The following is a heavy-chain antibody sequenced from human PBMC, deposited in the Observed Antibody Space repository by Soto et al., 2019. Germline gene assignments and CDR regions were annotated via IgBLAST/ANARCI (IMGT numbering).Heavy chain of an antibody. J-gene: IGHJ4*02. Sequence: GSLRLSCAASGFTFSSYSMNWVRQAPGKGLELVSSITRSSNYIYYVDAVKGRFSISRDNAKNSLYLQMNSLRAEDTAVYYCARDRQQHGDYPLGEDYWGQGTLVTVSS. CDR3: ARDRQQHGDYPLGEDY. CDR1: GFTFSSYS. D-gene: IGHD4-17*01. V-gene: IGHV3-21*01. CDR2: ITRSSNYI.